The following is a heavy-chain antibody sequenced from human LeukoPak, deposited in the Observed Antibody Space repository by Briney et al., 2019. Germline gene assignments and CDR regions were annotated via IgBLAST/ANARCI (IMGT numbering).Heavy chain of an antibody. CDR3: ARHVEAAEKFDY. D-gene: IGHD6-13*01. V-gene: IGHV4-59*08. CDR1: GGSISSYY. CDR2: IYYSGST. Sequence: SETLSLTCTVSGGSISSYYWSWIRQPPGKGLEWIGYIYYSGSTNYNPSLKSRVTISVDTSKNQFSLKLSSVTAADTAVYYCARHVEAAEKFDYWGQGTLVTASS. J-gene: IGHJ4*02.